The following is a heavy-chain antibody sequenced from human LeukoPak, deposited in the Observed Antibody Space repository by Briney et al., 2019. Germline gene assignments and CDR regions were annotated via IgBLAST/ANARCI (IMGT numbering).Heavy chain of an antibody. Sequence: QTGGSLRLSCVDSGFTFSRHSMNWVRQAPGKGLEWVSYINGGGSPIYYADSVRGRFTISRDNAKNSLYLQMNSLRAEDTAVYYCVRDNPRCCGVVPANIDDYWGQGTLVTVSS. J-gene: IGHJ4*02. CDR1: GFTFSRHS. CDR3: VRDNPRCCGVVPANIDDY. CDR2: INGGGSPI. V-gene: IGHV3-48*01. D-gene: IGHD2-15*01.